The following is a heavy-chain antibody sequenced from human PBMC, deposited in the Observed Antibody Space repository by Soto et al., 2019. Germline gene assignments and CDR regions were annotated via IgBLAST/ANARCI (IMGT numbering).Heavy chain of an antibody. V-gene: IGHV3-23*01. CDR2: VGGSGTST. D-gene: IGHD3-9*01. J-gene: IGHJ5*02. CDR3: ASWLYEGVDP. CDR1: GFTFSRYA. Sequence: PGGSLRLSCAASGFTFSRYAMSWVRQAPGKGLEWVSAVGGSGTSTYYADSLKGRFTISRDNSKNTLYLQMNSLRVEDTAVYYCASWLYEGVDPWGQGTLVTVSS.